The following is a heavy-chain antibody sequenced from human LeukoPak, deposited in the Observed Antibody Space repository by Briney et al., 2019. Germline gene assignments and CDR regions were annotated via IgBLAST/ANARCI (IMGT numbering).Heavy chain of an antibody. V-gene: IGHV3-30*03. CDR3: ARVGSSSWSYYFDY. Sequence: GGSLRLSCAASGFTFSSYSMNWVRQAPGKGLEWVAVILYDGGNKYYADSVKGRFTISRDNSKNTLFLQMNSLRPEDTALYYCARVGSSSWSYYFDYWGQGTLVTVSS. D-gene: IGHD6-13*01. CDR2: ILYDGGNK. J-gene: IGHJ4*02. CDR1: GFTFSSYS.